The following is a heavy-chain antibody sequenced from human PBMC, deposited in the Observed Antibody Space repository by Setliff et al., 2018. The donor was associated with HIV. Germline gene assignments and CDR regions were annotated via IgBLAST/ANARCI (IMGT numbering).Heavy chain of an antibody. J-gene: IGHJ6*02. V-gene: IGHV3-7*01. CDR1: GFSFGSYW. CDR3: AYYSSGSFYLGYYYYYGMDV. CDR2: VKQDGSDK. Sequence: GGSLRLSCAASGFSFGSYWMSWVRQAPGKGLEWVANVKQDGSDKYYVDSVKGRFTISRDNAKNSVLLQMNSLRVEDTAVYFCAYYSSGSFYLGYYYYYGMDVWGQGTTVTVSS. D-gene: IGHD3-10*01.